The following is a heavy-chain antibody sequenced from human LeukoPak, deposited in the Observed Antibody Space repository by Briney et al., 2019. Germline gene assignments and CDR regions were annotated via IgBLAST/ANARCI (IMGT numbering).Heavy chain of an antibody. CDR2: ISAYNGNT. CDR1: GYTFTSYG. V-gene: IGHV1-18*01. J-gene: IGHJ6*02. Sequence: ASVKVSCKASGYTFTSYGISWVRQAPGQGLEWMGWISAYNGNTNYAQKLQGRVTMTTDTSTSTAYMELRSLRSDDTAVYYCASTSHSTVSYYYYYGMDVWGQGTTVIASS. D-gene: IGHD4-17*01. CDR3: ASTSHSTVSYYYYYGMDV.